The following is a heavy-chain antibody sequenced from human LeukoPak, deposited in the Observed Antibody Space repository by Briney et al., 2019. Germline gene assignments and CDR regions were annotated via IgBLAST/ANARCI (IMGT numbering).Heavy chain of an antibody. CDR2: VHGDGNNI. J-gene: IGHJ4*02. Sequence: GGSLRLSCAASGFPFSSYAMYWVRHAPGKGLVWVSRVHGDGNNIGYADSVKGRFTIFRDNAKNTLYLQMNSLRPDDTAVYYCARARVGDPTDYWGQGTLVTVSS. CDR1: GFPFSSYA. CDR3: ARARVGDPTDY. V-gene: IGHV3-74*01. D-gene: IGHD1-26*01.